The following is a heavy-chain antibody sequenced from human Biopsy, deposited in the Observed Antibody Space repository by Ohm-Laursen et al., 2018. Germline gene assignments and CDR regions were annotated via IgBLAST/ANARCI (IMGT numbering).Heavy chain of an antibody. CDR1: GGSISSDY. J-gene: IGHJ6*02. CDR3: ARATNSTGWPYYYFYGMDV. D-gene: IGHD2/OR15-2a*01. V-gene: IGHV4-59*01. CDR2: IYYSGST. Sequence: GTLSLTCAVSGGSISSDYWSWIRQTPGKGLEWIGYIYYSGSTNYNPSLKSRVTISVDTSKNQLSLRLNSVTAADTAVYYCARATNSTGWPYYYFYGMDVWGQGATVTVSS.